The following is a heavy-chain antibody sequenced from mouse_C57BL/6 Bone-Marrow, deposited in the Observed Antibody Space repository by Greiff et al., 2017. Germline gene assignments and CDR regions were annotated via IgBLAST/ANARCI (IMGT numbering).Heavy chain of an antibody. D-gene: IGHD1-1*01. J-gene: IGHJ1*03. CDR1: GFTLSSYA. CDR2: ISDGGSYT. CDR3: ARGIYYWYFDV. Sequence: EVQLQQSGGGLVKPGGSLKLSCAASGFTLSSYAMSWVRQTPEKRLEWVATISDGGSYTYYPDNVKGRFTISRDNAKNNLYLQMSHLKSEDTAMCYCARGIYYWYFDVWGTGTTVTVSS. V-gene: IGHV5-4*01.